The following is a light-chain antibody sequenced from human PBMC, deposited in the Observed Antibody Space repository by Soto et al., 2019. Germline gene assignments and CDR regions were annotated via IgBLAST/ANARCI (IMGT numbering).Light chain of an antibody. CDR1: QSVSSY. Sequence: EIVLTQSPATLSLSPGERATLSCRASQSVSSYLAWYQQKPGQAPRLLIYDASNRATGIPARFSGSGPGTDCTLTISSLEPEDVAVYYCQQRSNWPALTFGGGTKVEIK. CDR2: DAS. J-gene: IGKJ4*01. V-gene: IGKV3-11*01. CDR3: QQRSNWPALT.